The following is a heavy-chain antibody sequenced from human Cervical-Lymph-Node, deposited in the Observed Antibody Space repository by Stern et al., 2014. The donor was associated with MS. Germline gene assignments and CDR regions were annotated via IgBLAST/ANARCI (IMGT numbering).Heavy chain of an antibody. CDR2: IWYDGSKK. J-gene: IGHJ4*02. Sequence: VQLLESGGGVVQPGRSLRLSCAASGFEFSNYGIHWVRQAPGKGLEWVAVIWYDGSKKFYAEFVKGRFTISRDNSKNTAYLQMNSLRAEDTALYYCTGVNYDILTGYYSDYWGQGILVIVSS. D-gene: IGHD3-9*01. CDR3: TGVNYDILTGYYSDY. V-gene: IGHV3-33*01. CDR1: GFEFSNYG.